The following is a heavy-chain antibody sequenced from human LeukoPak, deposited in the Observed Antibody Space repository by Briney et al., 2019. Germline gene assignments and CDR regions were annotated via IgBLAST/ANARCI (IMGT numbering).Heavy chain of an antibody. CDR2: ISGSGGST. CDR3: AKDRRKGELLYYFDY. V-gene: IGHV3-23*01. J-gene: IGHJ4*02. Sequence: GGSLRLSCAASGFTVSSNYMSWVRQAPGKGLEWVSAISGSGGSTYYADSVKGRFTISRDNSKNTLYLQMNSLRAEDTAVYYCAKDRRKGELLYYFDYWGQGTLVTVSS. CDR1: GFTVSSNY. D-gene: IGHD1-26*01.